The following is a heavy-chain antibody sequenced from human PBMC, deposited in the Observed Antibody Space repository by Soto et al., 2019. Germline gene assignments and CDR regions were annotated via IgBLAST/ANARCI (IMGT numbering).Heavy chain of an antibody. CDR2: ISYDASHE. V-gene: IGHV3-30*04. J-gene: IGHJ5*02. D-gene: IGHD6-13*01. Sequence: QVQLVESGGGVVQAGRSLRLSCAASGYNFRSYAMHWVRQAPGKGLEWVAVISYDASHEYYADSVKGRFTISRDNSKNTLYLQMNSLRGDDTAVYYCARAGYSSSWNWFDPWGQGTQVTVSS. CDR3: ARAGYSSSWNWFDP. CDR1: GYNFRSYA.